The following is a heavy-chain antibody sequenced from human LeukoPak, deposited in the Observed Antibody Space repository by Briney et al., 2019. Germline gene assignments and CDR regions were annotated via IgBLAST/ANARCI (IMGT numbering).Heavy chain of an antibody. D-gene: IGHD3-10*02. J-gene: IGHJ6*04. V-gene: IGHV3-30*18. CDR1: GFTFSSYG. CDR3: AELGITMNGGV. Sequence: GGSLRLSCAASGFTFSSYGIHWVRQAPGKGLEWVALISYDGSNEYYADSVKGRFTISRDNAKNSLYLQMNSLRAEDTAVYYCAELGITMNGGVWGKGTTVTISS. CDR2: ISYDGSNE.